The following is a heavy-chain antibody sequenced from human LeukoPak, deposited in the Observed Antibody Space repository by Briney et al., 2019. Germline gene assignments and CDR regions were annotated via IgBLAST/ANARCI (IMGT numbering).Heavy chain of an antibody. CDR3: ARGRFSYDY. Sequence: GGSLRLSCAASGFTFSSFWMIWVRQAPGKGLEWVANIKQDGCEKYYVDSVKGRFTISRDNAKNSLYLQMNSLRAEDTAVYYCARGRFSYDYWGQGTLVTVSS. J-gene: IGHJ4*02. CDR2: IKQDGCEK. V-gene: IGHV3-7*04. CDR1: GFTFSSFW. D-gene: IGHD3-10*01.